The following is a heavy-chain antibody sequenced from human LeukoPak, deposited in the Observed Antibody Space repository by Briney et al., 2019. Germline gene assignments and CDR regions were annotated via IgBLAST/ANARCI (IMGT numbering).Heavy chain of an antibody. CDR3: ASGSHDVRIKGAFDI. D-gene: IGHD3-16*01. J-gene: IGHJ3*02. CDR1: GYSISSGYY. V-gene: IGHV4-38-2*02. CDR2: IYHSGST. Sequence: NPSETLSLTCTVSGYSISSGYYWGWIRQPPGKGLEWIGSIYHSGSTYYNPSLKSRVTISVHKSKNQFSLKLSSVTAADTAVYYCASGSHDVRIKGAFDIWGQGTMVTVSS.